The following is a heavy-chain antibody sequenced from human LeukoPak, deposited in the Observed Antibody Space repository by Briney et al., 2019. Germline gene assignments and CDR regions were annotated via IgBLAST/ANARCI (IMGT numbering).Heavy chain of an antibody. J-gene: IGHJ4*02. Sequence: GGSLRLSCAASGFTFTIYAMSWVRQAPGKGLEWVSAISGSGGSTYYADSVKGRFTISRDNSKNTLYLQMNSLRAEDTAVYYCAKVVRYCSSTSCSAFDYWGQGTLVTVSS. D-gene: IGHD2-2*01. CDR1: GFTFTIYA. CDR2: ISGSGGST. CDR3: AKVVRYCSSTSCSAFDY. V-gene: IGHV3-23*01.